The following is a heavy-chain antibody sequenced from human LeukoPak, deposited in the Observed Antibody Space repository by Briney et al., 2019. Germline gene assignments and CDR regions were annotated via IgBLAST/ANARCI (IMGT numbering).Heavy chain of an antibody. V-gene: IGHV3-21*01. D-gene: IGHD3-10*02. CDR2: ITSSSTYT. CDR3: AELGITMIGGV. J-gene: IGHJ6*04. Sequence: PGGSLRLSCAASGFSFSSYNMNRVRQTPGKGLEWVSSITSSSTYTFYADSVKGRFTISRDNAKNSLYLQMNSLRAEDTAVYYCAELGITMIGGVWGKGTTVTISS. CDR1: GFSFSSYN.